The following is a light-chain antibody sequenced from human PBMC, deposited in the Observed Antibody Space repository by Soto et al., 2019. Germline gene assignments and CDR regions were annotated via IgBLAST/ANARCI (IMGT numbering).Light chain of an antibody. V-gene: IGLV2-11*01. Sequence: QSVLTQPRSVSGSPGQSVTISCTGTSSDVGGYNYVSWYQQHPDKAPKLMIYDVSKRPSGVPDRFSGSKSGNTAFLTISGLQAEDEADYYCCSYAGSYTLLFGGGTKLTVL. CDR2: DVS. CDR1: SSDVGGYNY. J-gene: IGLJ2*01. CDR3: CSYAGSYTLL.